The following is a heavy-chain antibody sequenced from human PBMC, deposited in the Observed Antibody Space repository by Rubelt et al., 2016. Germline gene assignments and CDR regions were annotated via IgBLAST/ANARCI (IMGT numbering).Heavy chain of an antibody. CDR1: GGSISSSSYY. Sequence: QLQLQESGPGLVKPSETLSLTCTVSGGSISSSSYYWGWIRQPPGKGLEWIGEVNHSGSTNYNPSLKGRVTISVDTSKNQFSLKLSSVTAADTAVYYCARAGRGYSYGAVDYWGQGTLVTVSS. CDR3: ARAGRGYSYGAVDY. J-gene: IGHJ4*02. D-gene: IGHD5-18*01. V-gene: IGHV4-39*07. CDR2: VNHSGST.